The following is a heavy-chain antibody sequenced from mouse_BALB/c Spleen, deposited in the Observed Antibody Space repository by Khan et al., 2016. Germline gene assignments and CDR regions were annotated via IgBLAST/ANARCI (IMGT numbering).Heavy chain of an antibody. D-gene: IGHD1-1*01. CDR3: ARVYGSSAYAMDY. CDR2: IRNKANGYTT. V-gene: IGHV7-3*02. J-gene: IGHJ4*01. Sequence: EVELVESGGGLVQPGGSLRLSCVISGLTFTDYYMSWVRQPPGKALEWLGFIRNKANGYTTEYSASVKGRFTISRDNSQSILYLQMNTLRAEDSATDYCARVYGSSAYAMDYWGQGTSVTISS. CDR1: GLTFTDYY.